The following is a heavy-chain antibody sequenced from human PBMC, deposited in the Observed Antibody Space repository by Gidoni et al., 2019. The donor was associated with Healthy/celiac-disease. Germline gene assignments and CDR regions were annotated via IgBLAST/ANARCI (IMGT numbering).Heavy chain of an antibody. D-gene: IGHD5-18*01. V-gene: IGHV4-34*01. J-gene: IGHJ4*02. CDR2: INHSGST. CDR3: ARGLGYSYGPN. CDR1: GGSFSGYY. Sequence: QVQLQQWGAGLLKPSETLSLTCAVYGGSFSGYYWSWIRQPPGKGLEWIGEINHSGSTNYNPSLKSRVTISVDTSKNQFSLKLSSVTAADTAVYYCARGLGYSYGPNWGQGTLVTVSS.